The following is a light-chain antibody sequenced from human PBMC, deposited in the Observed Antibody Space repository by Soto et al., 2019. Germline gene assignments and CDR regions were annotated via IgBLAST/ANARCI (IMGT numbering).Light chain of an antibody. CDR2: GAS. CDR3: QQYGISPRT. CDR1: QSVSSNY. V-gene: IGKV3-20*01. Sequence: EILLTQSPGTLSLSPGERATLSCRASQSVSSNYLAWYQQKPGQAPRLLIYGASSRATGIPDRFSGSGSGTDFTLTISRLEPEDFAVYYCQQYGISPRTFGQGTKVDIK. J-gene: IGKJ1*01.